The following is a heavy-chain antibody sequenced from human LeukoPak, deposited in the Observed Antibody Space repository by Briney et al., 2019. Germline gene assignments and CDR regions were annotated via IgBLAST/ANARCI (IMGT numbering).Heavy chain of an antibody. V-gene: IGHV3-23*01. Sequence: GGSLRLSCAASGFIFKSYAMNWVRQAPGKALEWVSGISGNSGRTLYADSVKGRFTTSRDNSQNTVYLQMNSLKTEDTAVYYCTTDEYDFWSGYSYFDYWGQGTLVTVSS. CDR3: TTDEYDFWSGYSYFDY. CDR1: GFIFKSYA. D-gene: IGHD3-3*01. CDR2: ISGNSGRT. J-gene: IGHJ4*02.